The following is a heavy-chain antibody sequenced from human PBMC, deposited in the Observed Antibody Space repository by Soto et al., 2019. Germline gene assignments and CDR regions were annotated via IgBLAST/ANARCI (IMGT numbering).Heavy chain of an antibody. CDR3: ARGTRSGSYFYYGLDV. V-gene: IGHV1-69*06. J-gene: IGHJ6*02. D-gene: IGHD1-26*01. CDR1: GGTFSSYA. CDR2: IIPIFGTT. Sequence: ASVKVSCKASGGTFSSYAISWVRQAPGQGLEWMGGIIPIFGTTNYARRFQGRVTITADKSTSTAYMELRSLRSEDTAVYYCARGTRSGSYFYYGLDVWGQGTSVTVSS.